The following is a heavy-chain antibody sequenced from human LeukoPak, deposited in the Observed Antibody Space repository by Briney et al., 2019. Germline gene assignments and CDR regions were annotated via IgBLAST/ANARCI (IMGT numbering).Heavy chain of an antibody. CDR3: ARDYKAGDYYYYGMDV. Sequence: ASVKVSCTASGYTFTSYYMHWVRQAPGQGLEWMGIINPSGGSTSYAQKFQGRATMTRDTSTSTVYMELSSLRSEDTAVYYCARDYKAGDYYYYGMDVWGQGTTVTVSS. J-gene: IGHJ6*02. CDR1: GYTFTSYY. V-gene: IGHV1-46*01. D-gene: IGHD3-10*01. CDR2: INPSGGST.